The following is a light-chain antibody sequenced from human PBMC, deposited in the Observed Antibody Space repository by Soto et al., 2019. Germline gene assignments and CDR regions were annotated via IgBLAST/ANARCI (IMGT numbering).Light chain of an antibody. CDR2: GAS. CDR1: QTVGTTY. V-gene: IGKV3-20*01. CDR3: QLYGSSRWT. Sequence: EVVLAQSPGTLSLSPGERATLSCISSQTVGTTYLAWYQHKPGQAPRLLIYGASTRATGIPDRFSGSRSGTDFTLTISRLEPEDFAVYFCQLYGSSRWTFGQGTKVDIK. J-gene: IGKJ1*01.